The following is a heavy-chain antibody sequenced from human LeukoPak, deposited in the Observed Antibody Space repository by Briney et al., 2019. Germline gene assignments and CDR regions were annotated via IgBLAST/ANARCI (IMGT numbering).Heavy chain of an antibody. CDR1: GGTFSSYA. Sequence: ASVKVSCKASGGTFSSYAISWVRQAPGQGLEWMGGIIPIFGTANYAQKFQGRVTITADESTSTAYMELSSLRSEDTAMYYCASVHNYYGSGSYSYWGQGTLVTVSS. J-gene: IGHJ4*02. D-gene: IGHD3-10*01. CDR2: IIPIFGTA. V-gene: IGHV1-69*13. CDR3: ASVHNYYGSGSYSY.